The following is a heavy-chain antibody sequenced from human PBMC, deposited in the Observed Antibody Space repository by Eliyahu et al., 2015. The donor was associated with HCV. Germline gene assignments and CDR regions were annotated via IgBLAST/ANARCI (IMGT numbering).Heavy chain of an antibody. CDR3: AKRILLRGGAFDI. D-gene: IGHD3-10*01. V-gene: IGHV3-23*01. Sequence: FTISRDNSKNTLYLQMNSLRAEDTAVYYCAKRILLRGGAFDIWGQGTMVTVSS. J-gene: IGHJ3*02.